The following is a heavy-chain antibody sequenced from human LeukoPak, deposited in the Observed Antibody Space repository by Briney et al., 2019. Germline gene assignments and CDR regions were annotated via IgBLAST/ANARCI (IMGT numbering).Heavy chain of an antibody. J-gene: IGHJ4*02. D-gene: IGHD5-18*01. CDR3: ARLIGYTHYY. CDR1: GYRFTSYW. CDR2: IYPGGSDT. Sequence: GESLKISCEGSGYRFTSYWIAWVRQMPGKGLEWMGIIYPGGSDTRYGPSFQGQVTISADKSISTAYLQWSSLKASDTAMYYCARLIGYTHYYWGQGTLVTVSS. V-gene: IGHV5-51*01.